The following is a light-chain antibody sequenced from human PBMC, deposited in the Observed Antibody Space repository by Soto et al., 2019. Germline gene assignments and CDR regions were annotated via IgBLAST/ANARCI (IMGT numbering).Light chain of an antibody. CDR3: QQDNHWPLIT. CDR2: DTS. V-gene: IGKV3-15*01. J-gene: IGKJ5*01. Sequence: EIVMPQSPATLSVSPGERATLACRASQSVSSYLAWYQQKPGQTPRLLIYDTSTRATGIPARFSGSGSGTEFTLTISSLQSEDFAIYYCQQDNHWPLITFGQGTRLEIK. CDR1: QSVSSY.